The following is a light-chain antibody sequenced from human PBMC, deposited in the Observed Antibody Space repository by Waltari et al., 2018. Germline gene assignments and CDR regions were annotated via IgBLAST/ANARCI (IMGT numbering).Light chain of an antibody. J-gene: IGKJ3*01. CDR1: QNIKNY. CDR3: QQSSSSPIT. V-gene: IGKV1-39*01. CDR2: ASS. Sequence: DIQMTQSPSSLSASVGDRVIITCRASQNIKNYLNWYQQKPGKAPKLLIYASSNLQGGVPSRFSGDGSGTDFTLTISTLQPEDFATYYCQQSSSSPITFGPGTKVDVK.